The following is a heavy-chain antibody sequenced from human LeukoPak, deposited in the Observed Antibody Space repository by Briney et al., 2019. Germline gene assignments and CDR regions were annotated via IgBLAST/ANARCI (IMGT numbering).Heavy chain of an antibody. V-gene: IGHV4-34*01. CDR3: ARQDYYGSGSYYKEGDY. CDR2: IYHSGST. CDR1: GGSFSGYY. Sequence: SETLSLTCAVYGGSFSGYYWGWIRQPPGKGLEWIGNIYHSGSTYYNPSLKSRVTISVDTSKNQFSLKLSSVTAADTAVYYCARQDYYGSGSYYKEGDYWGQGTLVTVSS. D-gene: IGHD3-10*01. J-gene: IGHJ4*02.